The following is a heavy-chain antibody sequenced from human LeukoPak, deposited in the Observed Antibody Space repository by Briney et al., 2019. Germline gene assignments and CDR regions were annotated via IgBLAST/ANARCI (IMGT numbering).Heavy chain of an antibody. J-gene: IGHJ3*02. Sequence: PSETLSLTCTVSGGSISSSSYYWGWIRQPPGKGLEWIGSIYYSGSTYYNPSLKSRVTISVDTSKNQFSLKLSSVTAADTAVYYCARDQGIAALNDTFDTWGQGTMVTVSS. D-gene: IGHD6-13*01. CDR2: IYYSGST. V-gene: IGHV4-39*07. CDR1: GGSISSSSYY. CDR3: ARDQGIAALNDTFDT.